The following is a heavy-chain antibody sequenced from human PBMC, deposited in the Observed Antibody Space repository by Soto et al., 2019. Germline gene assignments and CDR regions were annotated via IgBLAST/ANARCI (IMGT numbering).Heavy chain of an antibody. V-gene: IGHV3-30*18. CDR2: TSYDGSKK. J-gene: IGHJ6*02. CDR3: AKWGLSGHGMDV. Sequence: QVQLVESGGGVVQPGRSLRLSCAASGYIFSNYGMHWVRQAPGKGLEGVAVTSYDGSKKYYADSVKGRFTISKDNSKNTLYMQMNSLRIEDKAVYYCAKWGLSGHGMDVWGQGTTVTVSS. CDR1: GYIFSNYG. D-gene: IGHD7-27*01.